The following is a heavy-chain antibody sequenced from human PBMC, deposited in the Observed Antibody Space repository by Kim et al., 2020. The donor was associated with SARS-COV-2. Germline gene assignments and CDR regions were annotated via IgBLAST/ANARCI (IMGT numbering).Heavy chain of an antibody. CDR2: IYYSGST. CDR3: ARDLGGYQVAFDI. J-gene: IGHJ3*02. V-gene: IGHV4-31*03. D-gene: IGHD3-16*02. CDR1: GGSISSGGYY. Sequence: SETLSLTCTVSGGSISSGGYYWSWIRQHPGKGLEWIGYIYYSGSTYYNPSLKSRVTISVDTSKNQFSLKLSSVTAADTAVYYCARDLGGYQVAFDIWGQGTMVTVSS.